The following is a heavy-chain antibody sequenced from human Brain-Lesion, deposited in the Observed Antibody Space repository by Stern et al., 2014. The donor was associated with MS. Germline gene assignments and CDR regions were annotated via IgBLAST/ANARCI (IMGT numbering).Heavy chain of an antibody. J-gene: IGHJ4*02. CDR1: GYTLTELS. V-gene: IGHV1-24*01. CDR3: ATLSTGAGGNYYRHFDY. D-gene: IGHD1-26*01. Sequence: QVQLVQSGAEVKKPGASVKVSCKVSGYTLTELSMHWVRQAPRKGLEWMGGFDPEDGESIYAQKFQGRVTMTEDTSTDTAYMELSSLRSEDTAVYYCATLSTGAGGNYYRHFDYWGQGTLVTVSS. CDR2: FDPEDGES.